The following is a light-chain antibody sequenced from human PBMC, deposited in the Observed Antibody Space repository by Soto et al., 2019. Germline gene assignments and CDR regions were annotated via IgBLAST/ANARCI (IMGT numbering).Light chain of an antibody. CDR1: QSVGSSY. CDR2: GAS. V-gene: IGKV3-20*01. J-gene: IGKJ2*01. CDR3: QHYGSSPYT. Sequence: EIVLTQSPGTLSLSPGERATLSCRASQSVGSSYLAWYQQKPGQAPRLLIYGASSRATSIPNRVSGSGSGTDFTLTISRLEPEDFAVYYCQHYGSSPYTFGQGTKLEIK.